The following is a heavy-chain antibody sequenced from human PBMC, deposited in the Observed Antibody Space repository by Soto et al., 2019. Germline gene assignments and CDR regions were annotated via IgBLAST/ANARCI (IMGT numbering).Heavy chain of an antibody. CDR3: ARDFYDSVGYTWFDS. Sequence: SETLSLTCTVSGDTSTSYYWGWIRQAPGKGLEWIGHIHNSGTSTHNPSLNGRVTISIDMSKKQFSLKLTSLTSADTAVYYCARDFYDSVGYTWFDSWSQGTLVTVSS. CDR1: GDTSTSYY. CDR2: IHNSGTS. D-gene: IGHD3-22*01. J-gene: IGHJ5*01. V-gene: IGHV4-59*01.